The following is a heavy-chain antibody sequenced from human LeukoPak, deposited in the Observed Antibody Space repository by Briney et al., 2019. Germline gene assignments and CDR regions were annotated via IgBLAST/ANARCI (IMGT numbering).Heavy chain of an antibody. J-gene: IGHJ5*02. CDR1: GFTFSGSP. CDR3: TRQSIDLDCSATYCSNWFDP. CDR2: IKSNTNSYAT. Sequence: GGSLKLSCAASGFTFSGSPMHWVRQASGKGLEWVGRIKSNTNSYATAYAASVKGRFTISRDDSKNTAYLQMNSLRTEDTAVYYCTRQSIDLDCSATYCSNWFDPWGQGTLVTVSS. D-gene: IGHD2-15*01. V-gene: IGHV3-73*01.